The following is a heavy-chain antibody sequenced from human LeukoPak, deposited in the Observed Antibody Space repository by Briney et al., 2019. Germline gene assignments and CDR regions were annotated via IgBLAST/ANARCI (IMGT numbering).Heavy chain of an antibody. Sequence: PSETLSLTCTVSGGSISSSSYYWGWIRQPPGKGLEWIGSIYYSGSTYYNPSLKSRVTISVDTSKNQFSLKLSSVTAADTAVYYCARAHVGDVVVLTWGQGTLVTVSS. CDR1: GGSISSSSYY. J-gene: IGHJ5*02. V-gene: IGHV4-39*01. CDR3: ARAHVGDVVVLT. D-gene: IGHD3-16*01. CDR2: IYYSGST.